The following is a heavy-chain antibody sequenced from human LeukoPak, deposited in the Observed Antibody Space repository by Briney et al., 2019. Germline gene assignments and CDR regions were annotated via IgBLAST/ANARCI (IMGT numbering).Heavy chain of an antibody. V-gene: IGHV3-48*01. CDR3: ARDYDFWSGYYTGVFDY. D-gene: IGHD3-3*01. CDR2: ISSGSSTM. J-gene: IGHJ4*02. Sequence: GGSLRLSCAASGFTFNSYSMNWVRQAPGKGLEWVSYISSGSSTMYYADSVKGRFTISRDNAKNSLYLQMNSLRAEDTAVYYCARDYDFWSGYYTGVFDYWGQGTLVTVSS. CDR1: GFTFNSYS.